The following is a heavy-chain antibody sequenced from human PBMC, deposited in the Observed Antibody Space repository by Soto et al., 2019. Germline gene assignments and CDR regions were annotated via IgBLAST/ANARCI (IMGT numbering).Heavy chain of an antibody. Sequence: QITLKESGPTLVKPTPTLTLTCTFSGFSLSSPAVAVNWIRQPPGKALEWLALIYWDDDKQYSPSLKNRLTITKHTSKNKVVLTMTNMDPVDTATYYCAHGSGWLSDHWGQGTLVTVSS. J-gene: IGHJ4*02. V-gene: IGHV2-5*02. CDR2: IYWDDDK. D-gene: IGHD6-19*01. CDR1: GFSLSSPAVA. CDR3: AHGSGWLSDH.